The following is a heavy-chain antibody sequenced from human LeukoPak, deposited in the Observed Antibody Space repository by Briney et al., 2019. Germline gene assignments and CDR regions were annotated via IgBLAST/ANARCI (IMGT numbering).Heavy chain of an antibody. CDR1: GDSVSNNIPA. CDR3: ARGWLTSAGFDP. D-gene: IGHD4-17*01. V-gene: IGHV6-1*01. J-gene: IGHJ5*02. CDR2: TYYSSKWNN. Sequence: SQTLSLTCAISGDSVSNNIPAWNRIRQSPSRGLEWLGRTYYSSKWNNDYAVSVKSRITINADTSKNQLSLQLNSVTPEDTAVYYCARGWLTSAGFDPWGQGTLVTVSS.